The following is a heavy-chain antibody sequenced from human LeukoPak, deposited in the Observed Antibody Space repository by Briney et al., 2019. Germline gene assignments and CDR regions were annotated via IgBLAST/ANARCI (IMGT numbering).Heavy chain of an antibody. J-gene: IGHJ6*02. CDR2: IKQDGSEK. V-gene: IGHV3-7*01. Sequence: AGGSLRLSCAASGFTFSSYAMSWVRQAPGKGLEWVANIKQDGSEKYYVDSVKGRFTISRDNAKNSLYLQMNSLRAEDTAVYYCAREESAHPLWISKAYYYYYGMDVWGQGTTVTVSS. CDR3: AREESAHPLWISKAYYYYYGMDV. D-gene: IGHD5-12*01. CDR1: GFTFSSYA.